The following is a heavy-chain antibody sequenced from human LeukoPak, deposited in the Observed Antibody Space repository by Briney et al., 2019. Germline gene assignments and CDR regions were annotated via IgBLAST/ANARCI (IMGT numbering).Heavy chain of an antibody. CDR3: ARKGGIQLWFPPGGY. J-gene: IGHJ4*02. D-gene: IGHD5-18*01. CDR2: INHSGST. V-gene: IGHV4-34*01. CDR1: GGSFSGYY. Sequence: SETLSLTCAVYGGSFSGYYWSWIRQPPGKGLEWIGEINHSGSTNYNPSLKSRVTISVDTSKNQFSLKLSSVTAADTAVYYCARKGGIQLWFPPGGYWGQGTLVTVSS.